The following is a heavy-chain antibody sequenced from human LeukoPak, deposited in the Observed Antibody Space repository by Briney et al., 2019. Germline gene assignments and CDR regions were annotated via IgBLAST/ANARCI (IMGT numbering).Heavy chain of an antibody. Sequence: GGSVRLCCAASGFDFRNYGMAWVRQTPGKGVEGVSTISGSESNTHYPDYVKGRFTIYRDNAKNSLYLQMSSLRAEDTAVYYCARHVVALGFDYWGQGTLVTVSS. V-gene: IGHV3-21*01. CDR2: ISGSESNT. J-gene: IGHJ4*02. CDR1: GFDFRNYG. CDR3: ARHVVALGFDY. D-gene: IGHD3-22*01.